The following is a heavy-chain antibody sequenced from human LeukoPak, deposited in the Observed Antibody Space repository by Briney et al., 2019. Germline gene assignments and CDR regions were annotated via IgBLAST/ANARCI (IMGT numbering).Heavy chain of an antibody. CDR3: ARDMRYFDWERGTFDI. J-gene: IGHJ3*02. V-gene: IGHV3-7*01. D-gene: IGHD3-9*01. CDR2: IKQDGSEK. Sequence: GGSLRLSCAASGFTFSSYSMNWVRQAPGKGLEWVANIKQDGSEKYYVASVKGRFTISRDNAKNSLYLQMNSLRAEDTAVYYCARDMRYFDWERGTFDIWGQGTMVTVSS. CDR1: GFTFSSYS.